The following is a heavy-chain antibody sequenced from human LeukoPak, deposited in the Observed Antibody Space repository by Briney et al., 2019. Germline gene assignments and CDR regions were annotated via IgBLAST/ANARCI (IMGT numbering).Heavy chain of an antibody. V-gene: IGHV3-23*01. D-gene: IGHD2-2*01. CDR3: AKLGTSDDY. J-gene: IGHJ4*02. CDR2: IAISDGKT. Sequence: GGSQRLSCAASGFTLSSTAMSWVRQAPGKGLEWVSTIAISDGKTYYADSVKGRFSISRDTSKNTLYLHMNSLRAEDTAVYYCAKLGTSDDYWGQGTLVTVPS. CDR1: GFTLSSTA.